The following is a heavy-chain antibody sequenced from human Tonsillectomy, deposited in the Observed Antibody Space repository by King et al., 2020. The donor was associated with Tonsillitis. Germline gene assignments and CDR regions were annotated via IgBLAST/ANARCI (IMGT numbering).Heavy chain of an antibody. Sequence: VQLVESGGGLVKPGGSLRLSCAASGFPFSSYSMNWVRQAPGKGLEWVSSISSSSSYIYYADSVKGRFTISRDNAKNSLYLQMNSLRAEDTAVYYCASKELEDAFDIWGQGTMVTVSS. CDR3: ASKELEDAFDI. D-gene: IGHD1-26*01. J-gene: IGHJ3*02. V-gene: IGHV3-21*01. CDR1: GFPFSSYS. CDR2: ISSSSSYI.